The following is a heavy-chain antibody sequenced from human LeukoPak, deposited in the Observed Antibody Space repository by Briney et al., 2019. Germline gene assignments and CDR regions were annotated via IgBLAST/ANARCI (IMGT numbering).Heavy chain of an antibody. V-gene: IGHV3-23*01. CDR3: AKKGTGSYSQFEY. J-gene: IGHJ4*02. CDR2: ISGSGST. D-gene: IGHD1-26*01. CDR1: GFVFSSYA. Sequence: GGSLRLSCAASGFVFSSYAMSWVRQAPGKGLEWVSSISGSGSTYYAESVKGRFTISKDDSRNTLYLQVSSLRAEDTAVYFCAKKGTGSYSQFEYWGQGTLVTVSS.